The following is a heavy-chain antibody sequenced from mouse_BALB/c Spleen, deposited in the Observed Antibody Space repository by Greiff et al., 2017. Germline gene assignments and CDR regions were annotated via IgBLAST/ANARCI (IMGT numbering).Heavy chain of an antibody. D-gene: IGHD1-1*01. J-gene: IGHJ2*01. CDR1: GYAFTSYN. V-gene: IGHV1S135*01. CDR3: ARRGYGSSYGYFDY. CDR2: IDPYNGGT. Sequence: EVKLVESGPELVKPGASVKVSCKASGYAFTSYNMYWVKQSHGKSLEWIGYIDPYNGGTSYNQKFKGKATLTVDKSSSTAYMHLNSLTSEDSAVYYCARRGYGSSYGYFDYWGQGTTLTVSS.